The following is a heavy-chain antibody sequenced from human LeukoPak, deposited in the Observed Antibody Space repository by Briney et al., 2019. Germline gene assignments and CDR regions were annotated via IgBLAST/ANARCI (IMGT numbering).Heavy chain of an antibody. V-gene: IGHV3-53*01. J-gene: IGHJ6*02. CDR1: GFTVSSNY. D-gene: IGHD4-17*01. CDR2: IYSGGTT. CDR3: ATTTVTTFYYYYGMDV. Sequence: GGSLRLSCAASGFTVSSNYMSWARQAPGKGLEWVSIIYSGGTTYYADSVKGRFTISRDNSKNTLYLQMNSLRAEDTAVYYCATTTVTTFYYYYGMDVWGQGTTVTVS.